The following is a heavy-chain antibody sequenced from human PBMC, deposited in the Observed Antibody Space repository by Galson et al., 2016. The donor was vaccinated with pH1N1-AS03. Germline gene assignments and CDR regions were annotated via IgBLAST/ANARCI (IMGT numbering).Heavy chain of an antibody. D-gene: IGHD3-22*01. CDR3: ARDRYHDSAGRDFYASEH. Sequence: SVKVSCKASGGTFSSYAISWMRQAPGQGLEWVGGIRPISGAATYAQKFQGRLTITADESTYTVYMELSSLTSEDTAVYYCARDRYHDSAGRDFYASEHWGQGTLVTVSS. CDR2: IRPISGAA. J-gene: IGHJ4*02. CDR1: GGTFSSYA. V-gene: IGHV1-69*01.